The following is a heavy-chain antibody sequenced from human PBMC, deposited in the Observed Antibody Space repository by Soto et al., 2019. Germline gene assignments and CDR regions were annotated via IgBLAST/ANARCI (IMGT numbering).Heavy chain of an antibody. CDR3: ARVRDHLLLGPIDS. J-gene: IGHJ4*02. Sequence: EVQLVESGGGLVKPGGSLRLSCAVSGFTFSTYSMNWVRQAPGKGLEWVSCISSGSSSTNIYYADSVKGRFTISRDNANESLYLQMNSLRAEVTAVDYCARVRDHLLLGPIDSWGPGLLATVSA. CDR2: ISSGSSSTNI. V-gene: IGHV3-21*02. CDR1: GFTFSTYS. D-gene: IGHD2-2*01.